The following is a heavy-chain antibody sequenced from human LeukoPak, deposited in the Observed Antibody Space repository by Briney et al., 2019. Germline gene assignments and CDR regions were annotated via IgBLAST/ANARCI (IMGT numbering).Heavy chain of an antibody. CDR2: ISFSSATI. V-gene: IGHV3-48*01. CDR1: GFSFEYHA. CDR3: ARDTHYYGSESPAFDI. Sequence: GGSLRLSCTASGFSFEYHAMSWVRQAPGKGLEWVSYISFSSATIHYADSVKGRFTISRDNAKNSLYLQMNSLRAEDTALYYCARDTHYYGSESPAFDIWGQGTMVTVSS. D-gene: IGHD3-10*01. J-gene: IGHJ3*02.